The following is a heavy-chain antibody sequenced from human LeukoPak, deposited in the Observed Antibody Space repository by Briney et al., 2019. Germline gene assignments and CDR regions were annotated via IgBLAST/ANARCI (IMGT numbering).Heavy chain of an antibody. CDR1: GGTFSSYA. CDR2: IIPIFGTA. Sequence: VASVKVSCKASGGTFSSYAISWVRQAPGQGLEWMGGIIPIFGTANYAQKFQGRVTITADESTSTAYMELSSLRSEDTAVYYCARSSVAGSPWYYFDYWGQGTLVTVSS. J-gene: IGHJ4*02. CDR3: ARSSVAGSPWYYFDY. V-gene: IGHV1-69*13. D-gene: IGHD6-19*01.